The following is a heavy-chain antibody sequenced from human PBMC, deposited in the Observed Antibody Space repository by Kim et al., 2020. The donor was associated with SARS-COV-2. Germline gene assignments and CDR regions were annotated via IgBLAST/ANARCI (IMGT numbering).Heavy chain of an antibody. Sequence: YYVDSVKGRFTISRDNAKNSLYLQMNSLRAEDTAVYYCASTPTRHASFDYWGQGTLVTVSS. D-gene: IGHD5-12*01. CDR3: ASTPTRHASFDY. J-gene: IGHJ4*02. V-gene: IGHV3-7*03.